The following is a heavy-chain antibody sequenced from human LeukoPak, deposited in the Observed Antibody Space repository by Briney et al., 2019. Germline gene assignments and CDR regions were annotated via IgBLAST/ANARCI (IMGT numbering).Heavy chain of an antibody. Sequence: SETLSLTCTVSGGSISSYYWSWIRQPPGKGLEWIGYIYYSGSTNYNPSLKSRVTISVDTSKNQFSLKLSSVTAADTAVYYFARVGSGSYPYYFDYWGQGTLVTVSS. D-gene: IGHD3-10*01. J-gene: IGHJ4*02. CDR1: GGSISSYY. CDR3: ARVGSGSYPYYFDY. CDR2: IYYSGST. V-gene: IGHV4-59*01.